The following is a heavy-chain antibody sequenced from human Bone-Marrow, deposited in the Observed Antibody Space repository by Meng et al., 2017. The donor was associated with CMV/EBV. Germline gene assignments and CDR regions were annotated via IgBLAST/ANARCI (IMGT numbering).Heavy chain of an antibody. V-gene: IGHV1-2*02. CDR3: ARVGDYDFWSGYRGGWFDP. D-gene: IGHD3-3*01. CDR1: TFTGYY. J-gene: IGHJ5*02. CDR2: INPNSGGT. Sequence: TFTGYYMHWVRQAPGQGLEWMGWINPNSGGTNYAQKFQGRVTMTRDTSISTAYMELSRLRSDDTAVYYCARVGDYDFWSGYRGGWFDPWGQGTLVTVSS.